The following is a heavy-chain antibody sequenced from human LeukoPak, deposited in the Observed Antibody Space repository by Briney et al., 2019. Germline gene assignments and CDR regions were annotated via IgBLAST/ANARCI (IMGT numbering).Heavy chain of an antibody. V-gene: IGHV3-23*01. CDR1: GFTFRNYG. J-gene: IGHJ4*02. D-gene: IGHD6-19*01. Sequence: GGSLRLSCAASGFTFRNYGMTWVRQAPGKGLEWVSTVNAGGTSTYYADSVRGRFLFSRDNSNNTLILQMKSLRVEDTAVYYCAKEGQASGSFQSSGFYYLDSWGQGTLVTVSS. CDR3: AKEGQASGSFQSSGFYYLDS. CDR2: VNAGGTST.